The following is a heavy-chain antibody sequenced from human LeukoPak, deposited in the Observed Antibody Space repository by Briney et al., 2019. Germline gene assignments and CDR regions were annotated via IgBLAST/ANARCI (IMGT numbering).Heavy chain of an antibody. CDR1: GGTFSSYA. D-gene: IGHD2-8*02. Sequence: SVKVSCKASGGTFSSYAISWVRQAPGQGLEWMGRIIPILGIANYAQKFQGRVTITADKSTSTAYMELSSLRSEDTAVYYCARAQSTGYFDCWGQGTLVTVSS. CDR2: IIPILGIA. CDR3: ARAQSTGYFDC. V-gene: IGHV1-69*04. J-gene: IGHJ4*02.